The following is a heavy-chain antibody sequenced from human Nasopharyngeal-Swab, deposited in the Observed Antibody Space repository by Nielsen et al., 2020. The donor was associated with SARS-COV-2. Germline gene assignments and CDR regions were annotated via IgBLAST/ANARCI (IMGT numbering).Heavy chain of an antibody. J-gene: IGHJ4*02. V-gene: IGHV3-15*01. Sequence: GESLKISCAASGFTFSNAWMSWVRQAPGKGLEWVGRIKSKTDGGTTDYAAPVKRRFTITRDDSKNTLYLQMNSLKTEDTAVYYCTTRGRYSSSAPYYFDYWGQRTLVTVSS. CDR1: GFTFSNAW. CDR3: TTRGRYSSSAPYYFDY. CDR2: IKSKTDGGTT. D-gene: IGHD6-13*01.